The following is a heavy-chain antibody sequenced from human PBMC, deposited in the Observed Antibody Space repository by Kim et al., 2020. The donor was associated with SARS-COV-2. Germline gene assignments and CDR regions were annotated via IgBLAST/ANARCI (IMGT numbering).Heavy chain of an antibody. J-gene: IGHJ6*02. CDR2: ISSSTGFI. CDR3: ARDKWLRHGRIYYSYYGMDV. Sequence: GRSLRLSCVASGFNFTMYSMNWVRQAPGEGLEWVSSISSSTGFIYYADSVKGRFTISRDNAKNSLFLQMDSLRAEDTGLYYCARDKWLRHGRIYYSYYGMDVWGQGTTVTVS. CDR1: GFNFTMYS. V-gene: IGHV3-21*06. D-gene: IGHD5-12*01.